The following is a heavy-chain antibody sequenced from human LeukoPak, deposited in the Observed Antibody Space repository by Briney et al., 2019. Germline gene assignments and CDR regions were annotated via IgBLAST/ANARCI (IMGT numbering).Heavy chain of an antibody. J-gene: IGHJ4*02. D-gene: IGHD5-24*01. CDR1: GFSFTSYW. Sequence: GESLKISCKCSGFSFTSYWIGWVRQMPGKGLEWMGIIYPGDSDTRYSPSFQGQVTISADKSISTAYLQWSSLKASDTAMYYCARPRRWLQSGNYYFDYWGQGTLVTVSS. CDR2: IYPGDSDT. V-gene: IGHV5-51*01. CDR3: ARPRRWLQSGNYYFDY.